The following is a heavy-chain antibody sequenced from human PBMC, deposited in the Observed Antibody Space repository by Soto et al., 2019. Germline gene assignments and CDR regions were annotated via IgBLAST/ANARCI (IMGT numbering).Heavy chain of an antibody. V-gene: IGHV3-23*01. CDR1: GFTFSDYA. Sequence: EVQLLESGGGLVQPGGSLRLSCVASGFTFSDYAMTWVRQAPGKGLEWVSVISATGATTYYADSVRGRFTISRDNSKNTLNLQMNDLRVEDTAVIYCAKGRKSTEKDIAVMLAAASSIQQWGQGTLVTVSS. CDR2: ISATGATT. D-gene: IGHD2-15*01. CDR3: AKGRKSTEKDIAVMLAAASSIQQ. J-gene: IGHJ1*01.